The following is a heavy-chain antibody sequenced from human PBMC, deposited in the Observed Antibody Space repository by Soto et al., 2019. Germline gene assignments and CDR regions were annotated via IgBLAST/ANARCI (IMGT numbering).Heavy chain of an antibody. CDR2: ITYDGSNK. D-gene: IGHD4-17*01. CDR1: GFTFSNYA. CDR3: AREDRGGGEAWGAFDI. Sequence: QVQLVESGGGVVQPGRSLRLSCAASGFTFSNYAMHWVRQAPGKGLEWVAVITYDGSNKYYADSVKGRFTISRDNSKNTLQLQKNSLRVEDTAVYYCAREDRGGGEAWGAFDIWGQGTMVTVSS. J-gene: IGHJ3*02. V-gene: IGHV3-30-3*01.